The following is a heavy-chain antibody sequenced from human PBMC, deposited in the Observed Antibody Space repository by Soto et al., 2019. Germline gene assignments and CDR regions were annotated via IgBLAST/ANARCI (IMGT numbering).Heavy chain of an antibody. CDR3: ARDSDYGDYFLDY. J-gene: IGHJ4*02. CDR1: GFTFSSYA. Sequence: QVQLVESGGGVVQPGRSLRLSCAASGFTFSSYAISWVRQAPGQGLEWMGGIIPIFGTANYAQKFQGRVTITADESTSTAYMELSSLRSEDTAVYYCARDSDYGDYFLDYWGQGTLVTVSS. CDR2: IIPIFGTA. V-gene: IGHV1-69*01. D-gene: IGHD4-17*01.